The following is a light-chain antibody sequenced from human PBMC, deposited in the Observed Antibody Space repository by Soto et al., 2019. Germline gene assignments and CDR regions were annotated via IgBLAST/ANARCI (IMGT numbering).Light chain of an antibody. Sequence: EIVMTQSPATLSVTPGERATLSCRASQSVSSNLAWYQQKPGQAPRLLIYGASTRATGIPDRFSGSGSGTDFTLTISRLEPEDYAVYYCQQYKSWPPITFGQGTRLEIK. CDR2: GAS. V-gene: IGKV3D-15*01. CDR1: QSVSSN. J-gene: IGKJ5*01. CDR3: QQYKSWPPIT.